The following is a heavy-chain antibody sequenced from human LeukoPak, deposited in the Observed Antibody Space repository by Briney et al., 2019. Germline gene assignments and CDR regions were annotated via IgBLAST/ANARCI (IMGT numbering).Heavy chain of an antibody. J-gene: IGHJ4*02. CDR1: GFTFSNAW. D-gene: IGHD1-26*01. CDR3: VKSPSGGRELVWHPYYFHY. V-gene: IGHV3-7*01. CDR2: IKQDGSEK. Sequence: GGSLRLSCAASGFTFSNAWMSWVRQAPGKGLEWVANIKQDGSEKYYVDSVKGRFTISRDNAKNSLYLQMNSLRAEDTAVYYCVKSPSGGRELVWHPYYFHYWGQGTLVTVSS.